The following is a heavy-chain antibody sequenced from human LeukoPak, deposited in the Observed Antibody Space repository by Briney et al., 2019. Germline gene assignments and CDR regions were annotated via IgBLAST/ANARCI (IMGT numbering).Heavy chain of an antibody. V-gene: IGHV3-23*01. J-gene: IGHJ5*02. CDR3: AKTGAVAPLNWFDP. Sequence: GGSLRLSCAASGFTFSSYAMSWVRQAPGQGLEWVSAISGSGGSTYYADSVKGRFTISRDNSKNTLYLQMNSLRAEDTAVYYCAKTGAVAPLNWFDPWGQGTLVTVSS. CDR1: GFTFSSYA. D-gene: IGHD6-19*01. CDR2: ISGSGGST.